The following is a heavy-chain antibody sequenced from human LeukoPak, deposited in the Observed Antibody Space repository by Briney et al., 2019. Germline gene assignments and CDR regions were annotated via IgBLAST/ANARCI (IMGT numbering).Heavy chain of an antibody. D-gene: IGHD6-13*01. J-gene: IGHJ4*01. V-gene: IGHV2-5*01. CDR3: ASSPSSCPMEY. CDR1: GFSLTTSGVG. CDR2: IYWNDDK. Sequence: SGPTLVHSPQTLTLTCTFSGFSLTTSGVGVGWVRQPPGKALEWLALIYWNDDKRYSPSLKSRLTITKDTSKNQVLLTVTNMDPVDTATYYCASSPSSCPMEYCGDGTLVTVSS.